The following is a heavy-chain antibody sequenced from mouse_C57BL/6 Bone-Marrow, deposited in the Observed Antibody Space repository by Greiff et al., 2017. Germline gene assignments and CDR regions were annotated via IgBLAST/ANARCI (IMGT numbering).Heavy chain of an antibody. V-gene: IGHV10-3*01. J-gene: IGHJ3*01. CDR3: VRERIYYYGSSKAWFAY. Sequence: EVKLVESGGGLVQPKGSLKLSCAASGFTFNTYAMHWVRQAPGKGLEWVARIRSKSSNYATYYADAVKDRFTISRDDSQSMLYLQMNNLKTEDTAMYYSVRERIYYYGSSKAWFAYWGQGTLVTGSA. CDR1: GFTFNTYA. CDR2: IRSKSSNYAT. D-gene: IGHD1-1*01.